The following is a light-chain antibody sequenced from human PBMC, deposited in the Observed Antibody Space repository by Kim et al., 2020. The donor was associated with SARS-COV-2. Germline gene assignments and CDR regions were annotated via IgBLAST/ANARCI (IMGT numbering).Light chain of an antibody. CDR3: ATCDDSLGAWV. J-gene: IGLJ3*02. V-gene: IGLV1-44*01. Sequence: GRRAYISCSGSSTSIGSNAIHWYQVFPGTAPNPLLYNDDRRPSGVPNRFSGSKSGTSASLALSVLLSEDEADDYCATCDDSLGAWVFGGGTQLTVL. CDR1: STSIGSNA. CDR2: NDD.